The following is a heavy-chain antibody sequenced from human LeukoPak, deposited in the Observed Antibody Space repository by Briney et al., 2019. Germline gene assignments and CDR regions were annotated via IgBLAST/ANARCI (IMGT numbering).Heavy chain of an antibody. CDR1: GFTFSSYA. J-gene: IGHJ4*02. V-gene: IGHV3-30*04. CDR3: AREGVDYYDSSGYYFYFDY. CDR2: ISYDGSNK. D-gene: IGHD3-22*01. Sequence: GGSLRLSCTASGFTFSSYAMHWVRQAPGKGLEWVAVISYDGSNKYYADSVKGRFTISRDNSKNTLYLQMNSLRAEDTAVYYCAREGVDYYDSSGYYFYFDYWGQGTLVTVSS.